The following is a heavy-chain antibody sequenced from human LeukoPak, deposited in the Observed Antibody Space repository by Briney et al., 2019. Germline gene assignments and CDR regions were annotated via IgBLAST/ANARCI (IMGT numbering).Heavy chain of an antibody. CDR1: GFTFSSYG. D-gene: IGHD6-19*01. V-gene: IGHV3-30*02. J-gene: IGHJ3*02. Sequence: GGSLRLSCAASGFTFSSYGMHWVRQAPGKGLEWVAFIRYDGSNKYYADSVKGRFTISRDNSKNTLYLQMNSLRAEDTAVYYCARVVSSGWYGGAFDIWGQGTMVTVSS. CDR3: ARVVSSGWYGGAFDI. CDR2: IRYDGSNK.